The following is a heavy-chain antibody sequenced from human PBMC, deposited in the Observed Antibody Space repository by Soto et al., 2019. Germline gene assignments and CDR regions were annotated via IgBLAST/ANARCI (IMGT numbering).Heavy chain of an antibody. CDR2: ISGSGGST. CDR3: AKDQVWEEWEPLGLDY. D-gene: IGHD1-26*01. V-gene: IGHV3-23*01. J-gene: IGHJ4*02. CDR1: GFTFSSYA. Sequence: EVQLLESGGGLVQPGGSLRLSCAASGFTFSSYAMSWVRQAPGKGLEWVSAISGSGGSTYYADSVKGRFTISRDNSKNTLYLQMNSLRAEDTAVYYCAKDQVWEEWEPLGLDYWGQGTLVTVSS.